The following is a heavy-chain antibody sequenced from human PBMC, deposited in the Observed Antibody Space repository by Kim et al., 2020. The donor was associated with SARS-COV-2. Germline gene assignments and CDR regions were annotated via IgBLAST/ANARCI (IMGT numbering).Heavy chain of an antibody. D-gene: IGHD6-19*01. Sequence: ASVKVSCKASGYTFTSYAMNWVRQAPGQGLEWMGWINTNTGNPTYAQGFTGRFVFSLDTSVSTAYLQISSLKAEDTAVYYCARDHSSGWLMWGRGSMDVWGQGTTVTVSS. CDR1: GYTFTSYA. V-gene: IGHV7-4-1*02. CDR2: INTNTGNP. J-gene: IGHJ6*02. CDR3: ARDHSSGWLMWGRGSMDV.